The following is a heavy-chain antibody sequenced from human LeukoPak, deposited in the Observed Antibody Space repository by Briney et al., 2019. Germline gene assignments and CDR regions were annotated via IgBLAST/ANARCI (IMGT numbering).Heavy chain of an antibody. J-gene: IGHJ4*02. D-gene: IGHD3-22*01. CDR1: GLTFSSYA. V-gene: IGHV3-23*01. Sequence: PGGSLRLSCAASGLTFSSYAMSWVRQAPGKGLEWVSAISGSGGSTYYADSVKGRFTVSRDNSKNTLYLQMNSLKTEDTAVYYCTRVSERHYYDSSGFDYWGQGTLVTVSS. CDR3: TRVSERHYYDSSGFDY. CDR2: ISGSGGST.